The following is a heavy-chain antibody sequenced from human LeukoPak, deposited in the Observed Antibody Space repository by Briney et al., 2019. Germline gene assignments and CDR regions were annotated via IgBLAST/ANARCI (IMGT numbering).Heavy chain of an antibody. CDR3: TTVNGDYGDSYWYFDL. D-gene: IGHD4-17*01. V-gene: IGHV3-15*01. CDR1: GFTFTNAW. Sequence: PGGSLRLSCAASGFTFTNAWMSWVRQAPGKGLEWAGRIKSKTDGGTTDYAAPVKGRFTISRDDSKNTLYLQMNSLKTEDTAVYYCTTVNGDYGDSYWYFDLWGRGTLVTVSS. CDR2: IKSKTDGGTT. J-gene: IGHJ2*01.